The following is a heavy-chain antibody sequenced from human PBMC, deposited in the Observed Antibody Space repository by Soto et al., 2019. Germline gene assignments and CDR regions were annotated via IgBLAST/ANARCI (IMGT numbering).Heavy chain of an antibody. CDR1: GFTFSSYA. CDR3: AKGRLVRGVTTPYYFDY. D-gene: IGHD3-10*01. V-gene: IGHV3-23*01. Sequence: GGSLRLSCAASGFTFSSYAMSWVRQAPGKGLEWVSAISGSGGSTYYADSVKGRFTISRDNSKNTLYLQMNSLRAEDTAVYYCAKGRLVRGVTTPYYFDYWGQGTLVTVSS. J-gene: IGHJ4*02. CDR2: ISGSGGST.